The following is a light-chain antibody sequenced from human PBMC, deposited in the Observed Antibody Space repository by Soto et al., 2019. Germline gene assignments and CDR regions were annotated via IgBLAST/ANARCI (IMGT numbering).Light chain of an antibody. CDR2: DAS. CDR3: QQYSQWPIT. V-gene: IGKV3-11*01. Sequence: DIVLTQSPATLSLSPGERATLSCRASQSVSTYLAWYQQKPGQAPRLFIYDASNRATGIPARFSGSGSGTDFTLTISSLEPEDFAVYSCQQYSQWPITFGQGTRLEIK. J-gene: IGKJ5*01. CDR1: QSVSTY.